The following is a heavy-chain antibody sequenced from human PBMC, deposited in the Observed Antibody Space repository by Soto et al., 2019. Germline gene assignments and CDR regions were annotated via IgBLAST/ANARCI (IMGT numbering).Heavy chain of an antibody. CDR3: AAERIDMVRGVVGHNYAMDV. CDR2: INPSGGST. Sequence: ASVKVSCKASGYTLTNNYMHWVRQAPGQGPEWMGIINPSGGSTSYAQKFQGRVTMTRDTSTNTVYMELRSLRSEDTAVYYCAAERIDMVRGVVGHNYAMDVWGQGATVTVSS. V-gene: IGHV1-46*01. J-gene: IGHJ6*02. CDR1: GYTLTNNY. D-gene: IGHD3-10*01.